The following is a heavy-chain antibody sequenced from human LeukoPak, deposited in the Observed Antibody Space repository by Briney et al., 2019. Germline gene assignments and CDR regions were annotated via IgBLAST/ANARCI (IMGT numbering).Heavy chain of an antibody. J-gene: IGHJ4*02. D-gene: IGHD2-15*01. V-gene: IGHV4-34*01. CDR1: VGSFSGYY. CDR2: INHSGST. Sequence: SETLSLTCAVYVGSFSGYYWSWIRQPPGKGLEWIGEINHSGSTNYNPSLKSRVTISVDTSKNQFSLKLSSVTAADTAVYYCARGVVSFDYWGQGTLVTVSS. CDR3: ARGVVSFDY.